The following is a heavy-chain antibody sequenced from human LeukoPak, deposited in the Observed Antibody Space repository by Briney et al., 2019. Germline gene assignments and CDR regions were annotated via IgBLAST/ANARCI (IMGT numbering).Heavy chain of an antibody. Sequence: GGSLRLSCAASGFTFNDYYIDWVRQAPGKGLEWVGRARNKANSYSTEYAASVKGRFTFSRDDSKNSVYLQMNSLKIEDTAVYYCARDGAMIHDAYDIWGQGTMVIVSS. CDR1: GFTFNDYY. V-gene: IGHV3-72*01. CDR3: ARDGAMIHDAYDI. CDR2: ARNKANSYST. D-gene: IGHD3-16*01. J-gene: IGHJ3*02.